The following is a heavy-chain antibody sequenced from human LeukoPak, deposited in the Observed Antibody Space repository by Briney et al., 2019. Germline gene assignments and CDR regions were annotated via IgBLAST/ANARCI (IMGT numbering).Heavy chain of an antibody. D-gene: IGHD3-22*01. Sequence: SVKVSCKASGGTFSSYAISWVRQAPGQGLEWMGGIIPIFGTANYAQKFQGRVTITADESTSTACMELSSLRSEDTAVYYCAREETYYYDSSGYQGYAFDIWGQGTMVTVSS. CDR1: GGTFSSYA. V-gene: IGHV1-69*01. CDR2: IIPIFGTA. J-gene: IGHJ3*02. CDR3: AREETYYYDSSGYQGYAFDI.